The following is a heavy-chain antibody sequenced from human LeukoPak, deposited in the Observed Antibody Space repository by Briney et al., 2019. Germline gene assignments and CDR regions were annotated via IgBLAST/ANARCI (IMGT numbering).Heavy chain of an antibody. CDR2: IYYSGST. Sequence: SETLSLTCTVSGGSNSSYYWSWIRQPPGKGLEWIGYIYYSGSTNYNPSLKSRVTISVDTSKNQFSLKLSSVTAADTAVYYCARVHSIFGVVIDYYYYMDVWGKGTMVTVSS. J-gene: IGHJ6*03. D-gene: IGHD3-3*01. V-gene: IGHV4-59*01. CDR1: GGSNSSYY. CDR3: ARVHSIFGVVIDYYYYMDV.